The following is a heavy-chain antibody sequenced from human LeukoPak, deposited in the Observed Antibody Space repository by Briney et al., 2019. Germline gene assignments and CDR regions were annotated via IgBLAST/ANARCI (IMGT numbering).Heavy chain of an antibody. Sequence: SETLSLTCTVSGGTITTYYWSWIRQPPGKGLEWIAYINYAGTTNYNPSLKSRVTISLDTSKNQFSLNLSSVTAADTAVYYRARVSVRYGDYYFDHWGQGTLVIVSS. J-gene: IGHJ4*02. D-gene: IGHD4-17*01. V-gene: IGHV4-59*01. CDR1: GGTITTYY. CDR2: INYAGTT. CDR3: ARVSVRYGDYYFDH.